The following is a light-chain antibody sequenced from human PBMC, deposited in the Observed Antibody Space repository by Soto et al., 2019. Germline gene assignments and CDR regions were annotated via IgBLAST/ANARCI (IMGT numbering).Light chain of an antibody. CDR1: QSVTSK. CDR3: QQYGGSTIT. CDR2: GAS. Sequence: EIVFTQSPGTLSLSPGDRATLSCGASQSVTSKLAWYQKKPGQDPRLLISGASNRATGIPDRFSGSGSGTDFNLTISRLETDDFALYVCQQYGGSTITFGLGTRLEIK. V-gene: IGKV3-20*01. J-gene: IGKJ5*01.